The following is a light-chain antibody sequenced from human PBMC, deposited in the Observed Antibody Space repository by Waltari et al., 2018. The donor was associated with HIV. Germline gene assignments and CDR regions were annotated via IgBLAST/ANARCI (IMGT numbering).Light chain of an antibody. J-gene: IGLJ1*01. CDR3: AAWDDSLHGYV. Sequence: HSVLTQPPSTLGTNRWRLTISCSGSSRHIGSTTVNWDRQLPGTPPQLLIYSHNRWPSVVPDRFSGSKSGTSASLAISGLQSEDEADYYCAAWDDSLHGYVFGTGTKVTVV. V-gene: IGLV1-44*01. CDR1: SRHIGSTT. CDR2: SHN.